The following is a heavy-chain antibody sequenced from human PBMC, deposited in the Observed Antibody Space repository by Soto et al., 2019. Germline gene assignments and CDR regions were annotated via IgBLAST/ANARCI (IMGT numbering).Heavy chain of an antibody. D-gene: IGHD6-25*01. J-gene: IGHJ5*01. CDR1: GGSISSYY. V-gene: IGHV4-59*03. CDR2: IYYTGST. CDR3: AIVGMIAAAAFDS. Sequence: PSETLSLTCTVSGGSISSYYWTWIRQTPGKGLEWIGYIYYTGSTNYNPSLKSRVTISVDTSKNQFSLKLTSVTTADTAVYYCAIVGMIAAAAFDSWGQRALLTVSS.